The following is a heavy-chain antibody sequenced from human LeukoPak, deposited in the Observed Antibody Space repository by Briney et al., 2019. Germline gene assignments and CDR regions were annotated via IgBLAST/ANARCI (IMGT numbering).Heavy chain of an antibody. CDR1: GFTFSSYS. J-gene: IGHJ4*02. CDR3: ARDGGLYSSGWYFYFDY. Sequence: GGSLRLSCAASGFTFSSYSMNWVRQAPGKGLEWVSSISSSSSYIYYADSVKGRFTTSRDNAKNSLYLQMNSLRAEDTAVYYCARDGGLYSSGWYFYFDYWGQGTLVTVSS. V-gene: IGHV3-21*01. CDR2: ISSSSSYI. D-gene: IGHD6-19*01.